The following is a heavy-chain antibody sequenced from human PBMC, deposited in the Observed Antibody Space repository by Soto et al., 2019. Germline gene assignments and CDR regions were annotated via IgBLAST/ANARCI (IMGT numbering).Heavy chain of an antibody. Sequence: ASVKVSCKASGGTFSSYGISWVRQAPGQGLEWMGWINPNSGGTNYAQKFQGWVTMTRDTSISTAYMELSRLRSDDTAVYYCARGRKIAAAGDWFDPWGQGTLVTVSS. CDR2: INPNSGGT. J-gene: IGHJ5*02. D-gene: IGHD6-13*01. V-gene: IGHV1-2*04. CDR1: GGTFSSYG. CDR3: ARGRKIAAAGDWFDP.